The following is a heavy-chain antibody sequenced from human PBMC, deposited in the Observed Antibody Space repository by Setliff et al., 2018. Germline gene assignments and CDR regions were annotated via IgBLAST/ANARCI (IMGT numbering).Heavy chain of an antibody. CDR1: GGSISDNNW. V-gene: IGHV4-4*02. D-gene: IGHD3-3*01. CDR3: ARGGGSGFGLDYLES. CDR2: IYHRGSA. J-gene: IGHJ4*02. Sequence: SETLSLTCAVSGGSISDNNWWSWVRQPPGKGLEWIGEIYHRGSANDNPSLKSRVTTSVDKSKNQFSLKIYSMTAADTAVYYCARGGGSGFGLDYLESWGQGTLVTVSS.